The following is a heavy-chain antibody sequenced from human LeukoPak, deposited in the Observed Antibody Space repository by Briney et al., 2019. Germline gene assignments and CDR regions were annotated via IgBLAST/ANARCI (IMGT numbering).Heavy chain of an antibody. V-gene: IGHV1-18*01. Sequence: ASVKVSCKASGYTFTSYGISWVRQAPGQGLEWMGWISAYNGNTNYAQKLQGRVTMTTDTSTSTAYMELRSLRSDDTAAYYCASLPMYSSSWYPRFSYYYGMDVWGQGTTVTVSS. CDR1: GYTFTSYG. D-gene: IGHD6-13*01. J-gene: IGHJ6*02. CDR3: ASLPMYSSSWYPRFSYYYGMDV. CDR2: ISAYNGNT.